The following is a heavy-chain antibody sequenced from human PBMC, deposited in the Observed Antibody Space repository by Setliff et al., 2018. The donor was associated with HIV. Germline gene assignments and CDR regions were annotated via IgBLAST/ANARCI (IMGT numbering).Heavy chain of an antibody. Sequence: ASVKVSCKTSGYSFTTFPIQWVRQAPGQQLEWVGWIRPDNGDARSPQRFQGRITLTSDSDARMAYMELRSLKFEDTAIYYCARGDRWFGEHYFDYWGQGTLVTVSS. D-gene: IGHD3-10*01. CDR2: IRPDNGDA. CDR3: ARGDRWFGEHYFDY. J-gene: IGHJ4*02. V-gene: IGHV1-3*01. CDR1: GYSFTTFP.